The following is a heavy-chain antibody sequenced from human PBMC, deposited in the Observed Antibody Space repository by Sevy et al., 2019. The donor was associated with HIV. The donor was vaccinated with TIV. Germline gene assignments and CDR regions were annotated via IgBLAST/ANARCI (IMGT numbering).Heavy chain of an antibody. CDR1: GYTFTDYF. J-gene: IGHJ4*02. Sequence: ASVKVSCKASGYTFTDYFMHWVRQAPGQGLEWMAWINPNSGDKKYAQKFQGRVTVTRDTSIRTAYMELSRLRVDDTAVYYCASPGGYRYGSLLDNWGQGTLVTVSS. V-gene: IGHV1-2*02. CDR3: ASPGGYRYGSLLDN. D-gene: IGHD5-18*01. CDR2: INPNSGDK.